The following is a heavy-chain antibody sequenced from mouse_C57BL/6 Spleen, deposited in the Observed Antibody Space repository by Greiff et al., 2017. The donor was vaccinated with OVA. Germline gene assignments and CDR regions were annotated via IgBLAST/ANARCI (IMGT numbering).Heavy chain of an antibody. V-gene: IGHV5-6*01. J-gene: IGHJ2*01. CDR1: GFTFSSYG. CDR2: ISSGGSYT. Sequence: EVMLVESGGDLVKPGGSLKLSCAASGFTFSSYGMSWVRQTPDKRLEWVATISSGGSYTYYPDSVKGRFTISRDNAKNTLYLQMSSLKSEDTAMYYCARQGVTTVVGYFDYWGQGTTLTVSS. CDR3: ARQGVTTVVGYFDY. D-gene: IGHD1-1*01.